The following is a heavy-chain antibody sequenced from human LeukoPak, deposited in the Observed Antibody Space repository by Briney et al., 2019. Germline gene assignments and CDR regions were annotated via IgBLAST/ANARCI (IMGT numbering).Heavy chain of an antibody. CDR2: IYYSGTT. J-gene: IGHJ4*02. D-gene: IGHD1-26*01. CDR3: ARQLPEGAGGNYFNY. V-gene: IGHV4-39*01. CDR1: GGSISSSSYY. Sequence: KPSETLSLTCTVSGGSISSSSYYGGWIRQPPGKGLEWIGSIYYSGTTYYNPSLKSRVTISVDTSKNQFSLKLRSVTAADTAVYYCARQLPEGAGGNYFNYWGQGTLVTVSS.